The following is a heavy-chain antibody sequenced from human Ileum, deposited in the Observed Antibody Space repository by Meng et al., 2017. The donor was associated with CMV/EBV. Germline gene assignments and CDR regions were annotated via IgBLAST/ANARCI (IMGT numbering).Heavy chain of an antibody. J-gene: IGHJ5*02. V-gene: IGHV3-21*01. D-gene: IGHD3-22*01. CDR1: SSR. Sequence: SSRMNWVRQAPGKGLEWVSSISSSSSYIYYADSVQGRFTISRDNAQNSLYLQMNSLRAEDTAVYYCARDPRYYYDSSGYYPTNGFDPWGQGTLVTVSS. CDR2: ISSSSSYI. CDR3: ARDPRYYYDSSGYYPTNGFDP.